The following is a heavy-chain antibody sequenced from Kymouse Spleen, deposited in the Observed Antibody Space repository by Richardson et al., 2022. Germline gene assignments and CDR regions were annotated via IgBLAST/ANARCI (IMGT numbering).Heavy chain of an antibody. CDR3: ARDSIAARPYWYFDL. J-gene: IGHJ2*01. CDR1: GFTFSDHY. D-gene: IGHD6-6*01. V-gene: IGHV3-72*01. CDR2: TRNKANSYTT. Sequence: EVQLVESGGGLVQPGGSLRLSCAASGFTFSDHYMDWVRQAPGKGLEWVGRTRNKANSYTTEYAASVKGRFTISRDDSKNSLYLQMNSLKTEDTAVYYCARDSIAARPYWYFDLWGRGTLVTVSS.